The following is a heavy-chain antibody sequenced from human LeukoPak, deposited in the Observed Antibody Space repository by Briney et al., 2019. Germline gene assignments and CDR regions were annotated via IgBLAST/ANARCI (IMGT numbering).Heavy chain of an antibody. Sequence: PGGSLRLSCAASGFTFNSYAMSWARQAPGKGLEWVSIISASGGSTYYADSVKGRFTISRDNSKNTLYLQMNSLRAEDTAVYYCATQGGNFDYWGQGTLVTVSS. D-gene: IGHD3-16*01. J-gene: IGHJ4*02. V-gene: IGHV3-23*01. CDR3: ATQGGNFDY. CDR2: ISASGGST. CDR1: GFTFNSYA.